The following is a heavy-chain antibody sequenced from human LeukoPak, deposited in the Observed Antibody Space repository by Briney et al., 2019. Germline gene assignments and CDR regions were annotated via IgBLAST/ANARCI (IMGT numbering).Heavy chain of an antibody. CDR2: INPNSGGT. J-gene: IGHJ4*02. V-gene: IGHV1-2*02. CDR1: GYTFTGYY. D-gene: IGHD3-10*01. CDR3: ARMQVRGVITYYFDY. Sequence: GASVKVSCKASGYTFTGYYMHWVRQAPGQGLEWMGWINPNSGGTNYAQKFQGRVTITTDESTSAAYMELSSLRSEDTAVYYCARMQVRGVITYYFDYWGQGTLVTVSS.